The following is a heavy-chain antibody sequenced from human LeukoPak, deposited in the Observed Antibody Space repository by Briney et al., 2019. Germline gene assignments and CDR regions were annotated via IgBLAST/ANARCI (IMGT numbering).Heavy chain of an antibody. V-gene: IGHV3-30*18. D-gene: IGHD3-10*01. CDR2: ISYDGSNK. CDR3: AKVLRFGEQLFDY. J-gene: IGHJ4*02. Sequence: TGGSLRLSCAASGFTFSSYGMHWVRQAPGKGLEWVAVISYDGSNKYYADSVKGRFTISRDNSKNTLYLQMNSLRAEDTAVYYCAKVLRFGEQLFDYWGQGTLVTVSS. CDR1: GFTFSSYG.